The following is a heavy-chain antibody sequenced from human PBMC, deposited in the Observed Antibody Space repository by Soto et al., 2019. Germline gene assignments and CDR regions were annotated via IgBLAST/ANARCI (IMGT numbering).Heavy chain of an antibody. J-gene: IGHJ3*02. CDR1: GGSLSSTNW. CDR3: ARVWGGAFDI. Sequence: PSDTLFLTCAVSGGSLSSTNWWNWVRQPPGKGLEWIGYIYYSGSTNYNPSLKSRVTISVDTSKNQFSLKLSSVTAADTAVYYCARVWGGAFDIWGQGTMVNVSS. V-gene: IGHV4-61*01. D-gene: IGHD3-10*01. CDR2: IYYSGST.